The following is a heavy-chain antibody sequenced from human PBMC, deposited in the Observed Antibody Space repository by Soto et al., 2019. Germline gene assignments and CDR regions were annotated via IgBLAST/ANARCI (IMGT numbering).Heavy chain of an antibody. V-gene: IGHV1-69*04. CDR3: ASGPYTSSSGGYYYYMDV. D-gene: IGHD6-6*01. CDR2: IVPMFGIP. Sequence: ASVKVSCKASGYTFTSYAMHWVRQAPGQRLEWMGRIVPMFGIPNFAPKFQGRVTMTADRSTTTAYMELSSLRSEDTAVYYCASGPYTSSSGGYYYYMDVWCKGTTVTVSS. CDR1: GYTFTSYA. J-gene: IGHJ6*03.